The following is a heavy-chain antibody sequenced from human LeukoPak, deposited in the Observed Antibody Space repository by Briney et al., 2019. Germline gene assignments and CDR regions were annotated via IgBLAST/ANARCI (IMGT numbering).Heavy chain of an antibody. V-gene: IGHV4-31*03. CDR3: ARWLSYAENWFDP. D-gene: IGHD3-3*01. CDR1: GGSISSGGYY. CDR2: IYYSGST. J-gene: IGHJ5*02. Sequence: SQTLSLTCTVSGGSISSGGYYWSWIRQHPGKGREGIGYIYYSGSTYYNPSLKRRVTLSVDPSKNQFSLKLSSVTAADTAVYYCARWLSYAENWFDPWGQGTLLTVSS.